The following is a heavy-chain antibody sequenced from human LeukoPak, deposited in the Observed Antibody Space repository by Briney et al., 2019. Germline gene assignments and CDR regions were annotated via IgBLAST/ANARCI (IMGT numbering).Heavy chain of an antibody. J-gene: IGHJ5*02. CDR1: GGSISSYY. V-gene: IGHV4-59*01. Sequence: PSETLSLTCTVSGGSISSYYWSWIRQPPGKGLEWIGYIYYSGSTNYNPSLKSRVTISVDTSKNQFSLKLSSVTAADTAVYYCARTAHSRGWFDPWGQGTLVTVSS. D-gene: IGHD6-25*01. CDR3: ARTAHSRGWFDP. CDR2: IYYSGST.